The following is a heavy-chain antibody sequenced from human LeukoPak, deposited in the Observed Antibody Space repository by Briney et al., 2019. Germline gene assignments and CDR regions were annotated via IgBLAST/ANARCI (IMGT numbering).Heavy chain of an antibody. CDR1: GYSFTSYW. V-gene: IGHV5-51*01. Sequence: GESLKISCKGSGYSFTSYWIGWVRQMPGKGLEWMGIIYPGDSDTRYSPSFQGQVTISAGKSISTAYLQWSSLKASDTAMYYCARHLYDFWSGYYWPFDYWGQGTLVTVSS. D-gene: IGHD3-3*01. CDR3: ARHLYDFWSGYYWPFDY. J-gene: IGHJ4*02. CDR2: IYPGDSDT.